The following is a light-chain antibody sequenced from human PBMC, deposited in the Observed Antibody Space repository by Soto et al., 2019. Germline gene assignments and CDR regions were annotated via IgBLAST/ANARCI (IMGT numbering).Light chain of an antibody. V-gene: IGKV3-20*01. Sequence: EIVLTQSPGTLSLSPGESATLSCRASQSVSSTYLAWYQQKPGQAPRLLILGASSRATGIPDRFNGSGSGTDFTLTISRLEPEDFAVYYCQHYGSSPKTLGHGTKVDIK. CDR1: QSVSSTY. CDR2: GAS. J-gene: IGKJ1*01. CDR3: QHYGSSPKT.